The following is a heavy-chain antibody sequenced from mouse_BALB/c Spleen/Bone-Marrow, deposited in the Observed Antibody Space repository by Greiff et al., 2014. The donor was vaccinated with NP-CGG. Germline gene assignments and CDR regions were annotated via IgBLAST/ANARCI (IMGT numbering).Heavy chain of an antibody. CDR2: IRLKSNSYAT. V-gene: IGHV6-6*02. Sequence: EVKVEESGGGLVQPGGSMKLSCVASGFTFSNYWMNWVRQSPEKGLEWVAEIRLKSNSYATHYAESVKGRFTISRDDSKSSVYLQMNNLRAEDTGIYYCTRSGAFAYWGQGTLVTVSA. CDR3: TRSGAFAY. D-gene: IGHD1-3*01. CDR1: GFTFSNYW. J-gene: IGHJ3*01.